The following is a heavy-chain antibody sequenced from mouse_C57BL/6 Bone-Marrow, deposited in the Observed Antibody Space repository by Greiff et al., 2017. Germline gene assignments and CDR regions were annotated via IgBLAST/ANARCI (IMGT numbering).Heavy chain of an antibody. D-gene: IGHD2-3*01. CDR2: IDPENGDA. CDR1: GFNIKDDY. CDR3: TMGCEMGY. J-gene: IGHJ4*01. Sequence: EVQLQQSGAELVRPGASVKLSCTASGFNIKDDYMHWVKQRPEQGLEWIGWIDPENGDAEYASKFQGKATITADTSSNTAYLQLSSLTSEDTAVYYCTMGCEMGYWGQGTSVTVSS. V-gene: IGHV14-4*01.